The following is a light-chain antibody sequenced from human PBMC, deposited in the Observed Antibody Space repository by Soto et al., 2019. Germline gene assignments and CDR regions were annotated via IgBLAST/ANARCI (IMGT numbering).Light chain of an antibody. CDR1: SSNIGSNY. CDR2: RNN. Sequence: QSVLTQPPSASGTPGQRVTISCSGSSSNIGSNYVSWYQQLPGTAPNLLIYRNNQRPSGVPDRFSGSKSGTSASLAISGLRSEDEADYYCAAWDDSLSGSFGGGTKVTVL. V-gene: IGLV1-47*01. CDR3: AAWDDSLSGS. J-gene: IGLJ2*01.